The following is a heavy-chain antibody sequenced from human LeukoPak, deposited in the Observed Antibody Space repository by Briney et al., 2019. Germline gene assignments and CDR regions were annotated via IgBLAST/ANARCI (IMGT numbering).Heavy chain of an antibody. CDR3: ARGRSVVSYYYDSSGYHNDGSAAFDI. Sequence: GSSVKVSCKASGGTFSSYAISWERQAPGQGLEWMGGIIPIFGTANYAQKFQGRVTITADESTSTAYMELSSLRSEDTAVYYCARGRSVVSYYYDSSGYHNDGSAAFDIWGQGTMVTVSS. V-gene: IGHV1-69*01. J-gene: IGHJ3*02. CDR1: GGTFSSYA. CDR2: IIPIFGTA. D-gene: IGHD3-22*01.